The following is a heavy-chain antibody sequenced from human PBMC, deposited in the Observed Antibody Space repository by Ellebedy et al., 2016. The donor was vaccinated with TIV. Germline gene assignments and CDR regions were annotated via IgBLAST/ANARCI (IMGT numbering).Heavy chain of an antibody. CDR1: GFTFTNYD. CDR2: ISARGDTT. CDR3: ATRGYTGTLDY. D-gene: IGHD1-7*01. V-gene: IGHV3-23*01. Sequence: PGGSLRLSCAASGFTFTNYDMNWVRQAPGKGLEWVSLISARGDTTHYADSVKGRFTISRDNSKSTLYLQMNSLRVDDTAVYYCATRGYTGTLDYWGQGTLVTVSS. J-gene: IGHJ4*02.